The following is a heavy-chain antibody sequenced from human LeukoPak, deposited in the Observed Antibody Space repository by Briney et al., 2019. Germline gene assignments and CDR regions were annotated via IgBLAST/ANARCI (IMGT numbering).Heavy chain of an antibody. CDR3: VRDWGGFPDDVSEF. J-gene: IGHJ3*01. D-gene: IGHD7-27*01. V-gene: IGHV3-7*01. CDR1: GFTFSNYK. CDR2: IRQDGGEK. Sequence: GGSLRLSCGASGFTFSNYKMTWVRQAPGKGLEWVTNIRQDGGEKLYVDSVKGRFTISRDNAKNSVFLQMNSLRAEDTAVYYCVRDWGGFPDDVSEFWGQGTLVTVSS.